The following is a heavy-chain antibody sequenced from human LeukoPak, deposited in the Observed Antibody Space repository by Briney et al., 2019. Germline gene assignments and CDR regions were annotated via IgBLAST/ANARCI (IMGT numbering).Heavy chain of an antibody. J-gene: IGHJ4*02. CDR3: ARRGSGSPFDY. Sequence: SETLSLTCTVSGGSISSYYWSWIRQPPGKGLEWIGYIYYSGSTNYNPSLMSRVTISVDTSKNQFSLKLSSVTAADTAVYYCARRGSGSPFDYWGQGTLVTVSS. D-gene: IGHD3-10*01. V-gene: IGHV4-59*08. CDR2: IYYSGST. CDR1: GGSISSYY.